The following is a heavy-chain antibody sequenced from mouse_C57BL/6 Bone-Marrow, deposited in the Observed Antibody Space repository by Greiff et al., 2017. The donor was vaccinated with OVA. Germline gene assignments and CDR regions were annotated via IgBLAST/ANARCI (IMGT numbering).Heavy chain of an antibody. CDR3: ARDRWSDWYFDV. J-gene: IGHJ1*03. V-gene: IGHV5-4*01. D-gene: IGHD2-3*01. CDR1: GFTFSSYA. Sequence: EVQGVESGGGLVKPGGSLKLSCAASGFTFSSYAMSWVRQTPEKRLEWVATISDGGSYTYYPDNVKGRFTISRDNAKNNLYLQMSHLKSEDTAMYYCARDRWSDWYFDVWGTGTTVTVSS. CDR2: ISDGGSYT.